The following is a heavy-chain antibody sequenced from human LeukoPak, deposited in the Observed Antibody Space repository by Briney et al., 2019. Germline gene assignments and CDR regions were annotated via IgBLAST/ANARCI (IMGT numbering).Heavy chain of an antibody. J-gene: IGHJ4*02. CDR3: ARTYTVTAPYFDY. CDR1: GYTLTVYY. D-gene: IGHD4-17*01. V-gene: IGHV1-2*02. CDR2: INPNSGGT. Sequence: ASVTVSCTASGYTLTVYYMHWVRQAPGQGLEWMGWINPNSGGTNYAQKFQGRVTMTRDTSISTAYMELGRLTSDDTAVYYCARTYTVTAPYFDYWGQGTLVTVSS.